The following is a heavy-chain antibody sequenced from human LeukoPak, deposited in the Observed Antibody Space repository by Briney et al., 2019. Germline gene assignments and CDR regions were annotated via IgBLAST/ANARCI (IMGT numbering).Heavy chain of an antibody. CDR1: GFTFDDYA. Sequence: PGGSLRLSCAASGFTFDDYAMHWARQAPGKGLEWVSGISWNSGSIGYADSVKGRFTISRDNAKNSLYLQMNSLRAEDMALYYCAKSPLMDYDSSGYYVPYFDYWGQGTLVTVSS. V-gene: IGHV3-9*03. D-gene: IGHD3-22*01. CDR2: ISWNSGSI. J-gene: IGHJ4*02. CDR3: AKSPLMDYDSSGYYVPYFDY.